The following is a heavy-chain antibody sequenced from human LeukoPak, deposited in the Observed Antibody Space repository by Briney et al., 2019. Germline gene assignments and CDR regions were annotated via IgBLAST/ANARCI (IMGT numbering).Heavy chain of an antibody. D-gene: IGHD3-22*01. J-gene: IGHJ4*02. CDR2: IIPIFGTA. CDR1: GGTFSSYA. Sequence: SVKVSCKASGGTFSSYAISWVRQAPGQGLEWMGGIIPIFGTANYAQKFQGRVTITTDESTSTAYMELSSLRSEDTAVYYCARDTYYYDSSGYYKGDWGQGTLVTVSS. CDR3: ARDTYYYDSSGYYKGD. V-gene: IGHV1-69*05.